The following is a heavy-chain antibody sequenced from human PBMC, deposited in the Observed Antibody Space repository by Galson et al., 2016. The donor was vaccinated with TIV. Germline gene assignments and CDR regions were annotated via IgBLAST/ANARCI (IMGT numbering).Heavy chain of an antibody. V-gene: IGHV3-7*01. Sequence: TWVRQAPGKGLEWVASITEDGSEKRYLDSVKGRFTFSRDNAKNSLYLQMRSLRAEDTAVYYCARLGPSSVFDNWGQGALVTVSS. CDR3: ARLGPSSVFDN. CDR2: ITEDGSEK. J-gene: IGHJ4*02.